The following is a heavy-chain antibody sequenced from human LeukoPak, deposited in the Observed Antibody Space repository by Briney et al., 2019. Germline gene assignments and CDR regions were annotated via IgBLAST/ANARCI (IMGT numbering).Heavy chain of an antibody. Sequence: PGRSLRLSCAVSGFTFSSYGMHWVRQAPGKGLEWVAVISYDGSNKYYADSVKGRFTISRDNSKNTLYLQMNSLRAEDTAVYYCAKARMRFGELWSFDYWGQGTLVTVSS. D-gene: IGHD3-10*01. V-gene: IGHV3-30*18. J-gene: IGHJ4*02. CDR1: GFTFSSYG. CDR3: AKARMRFGELWSFDY. CDR2: ISYDGSNK.